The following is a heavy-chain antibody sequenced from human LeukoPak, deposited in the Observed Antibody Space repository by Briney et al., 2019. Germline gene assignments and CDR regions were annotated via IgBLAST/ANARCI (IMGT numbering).Heavy chain of an antibody. CDR3: ARGYDSSGYYPDY. V-gene: IGHV3-21*01. CDR1: GFTFSSYS. CDR2: ISSSSSYI. Sequence: PGGSLRLSCAASGFTFSSYSMNWVRQAPGKGLEWVSSISSSSSYIYYADSVKGRFTISRDNARNSLYLQMNSLRAEDTAVYYCARGYDSSGYYPDYWGQGTLVTVSS. J-gene: IGHJ4*02. D-gene: IGHD3-22*01.